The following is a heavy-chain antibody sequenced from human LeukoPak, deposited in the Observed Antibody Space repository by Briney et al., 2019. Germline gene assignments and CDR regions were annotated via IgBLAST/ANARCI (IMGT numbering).Heavy chain of an antibody. J-gene: IGHJ4*02. V-gene: IGHV3-74*01. D-gene: IGHD6-19*01. CDR2: INNDGSST. Sequence: ESWGSLRLSCAASGFTLSSNWMHWVRQAPGKGLVWVSRINNDGSSTSYADSVKGRFTISRDNAKDTLFLQMNSLRAEDTAVYYCVKYSSGWNWGQGTLVTVSS. CDR3: VKYSSGWN. CDR1: GFTLSSNW.